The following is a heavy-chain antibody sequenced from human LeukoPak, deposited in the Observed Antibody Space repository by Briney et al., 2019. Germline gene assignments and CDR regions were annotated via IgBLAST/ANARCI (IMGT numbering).Heavy chain of an antibody. Sequence: GGSLRLSCAASGFTFSSYWMSWVRQAPGKGLEWVANIKHDGSEKNYVDSVKGRFTISRDNAKNSLYLQMNSLRADDTAVYYCASHSSYVSPFRSWGRGPLVTVSP. CDR3: ASHSSYVSPFRS. V-gene: IGHV3-7*01. CDR2: IKHDGSEK. J-gene: IGHJ5*02. D-gene: IGHD3-10*02. CDR1: GFTFSSYW.